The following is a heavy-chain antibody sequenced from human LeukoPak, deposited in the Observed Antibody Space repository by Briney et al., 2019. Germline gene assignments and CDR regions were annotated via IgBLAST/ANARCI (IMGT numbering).Heavy chain of an antibody. V-gene: IGHV3-48*01. CDR3: AGISTVLPRY. CDR2: ISSGSSTI. D-gene: IGHD3-10*01. Sequence: GGSLRLSCAVSGFTLSNYNMNWVRQAPGKGLEWVSYISSGSSTIYYADSVKGRFTISSDNAKNSLYLHMNSLRAEDTAVYYCAGISTVLPRYWGQGALVTVSS. J-gene: IGHJ4*02. CDR1: GFTLSNYN.